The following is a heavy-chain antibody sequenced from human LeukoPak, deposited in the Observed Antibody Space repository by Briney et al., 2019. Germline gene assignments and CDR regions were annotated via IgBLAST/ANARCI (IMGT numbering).Heavy chain of an antibody. J-gene: IGHJ6*02. CDR1: GFTFSTYT. V-gene: IGHV3-21*01. CDR2: ISTSGAYI. CDR3: ARDYGNSLYYHYGMDV. D-gene: IGHD4-11*01. Sequence: GGSLRLSCAASGFTFSTYTMNWVRLAPGKGLEWVSSISTSGAYIYYADSVKGRFTISRDNARNSLYLQMDSLRAEDTAVFYWARDYGNSLYYHYGMDVWGQGPTVTVSS.